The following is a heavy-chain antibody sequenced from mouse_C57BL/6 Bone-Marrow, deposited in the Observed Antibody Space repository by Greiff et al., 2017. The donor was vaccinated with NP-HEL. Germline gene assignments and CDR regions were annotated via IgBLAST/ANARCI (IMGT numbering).Heavy chain of an antibody. Sequence: EVKVEESGGGLVQPGGSMKLSCVASGFTFSNYWMNWVRQSPEKGLEWVAQIRLKSDNYATHYAESVKGRFTISRDDSKSSVYLQMNNLRAEDTGIYYCTPLYSNYGFHYYAMDYWGQGTSVTVSS. CDR2: IRLKSDNYAT. J-gene: IGHJ4*01. D-gene: IGHD2-5*01. V-gene: IGHV6-3*01. CDR1: GFTFSNYW. CDR3: TPLYSNYGFHYYAMDY.